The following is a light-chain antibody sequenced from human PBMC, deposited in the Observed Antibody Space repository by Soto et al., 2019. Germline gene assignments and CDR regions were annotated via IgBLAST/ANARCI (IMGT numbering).Light chain of an antibody. CDR2: GAS. CDR3: QQYGSSLWT. CDR1: QSVSSSY. Sequence: EIVLTQSPGTLSLSPGERATLSCRASQSVSSSYLAWDQQKPGQAPRLLIYGASSRATGIPDRFSGRGSGTDFTLTISRLEPEDFAVYYCQQYGSSLWTFGQGTKVEIK. V-gene: IGKV3-20*01. J-gene: IGKJ1*01.